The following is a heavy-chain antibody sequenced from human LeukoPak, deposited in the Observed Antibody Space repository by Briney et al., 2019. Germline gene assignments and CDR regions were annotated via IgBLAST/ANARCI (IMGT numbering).Heavy chain of an antibody. J-gene: IGHJ4*02. CDR1: GFSVSNTY. Sequence: PGGSLRLSCAASGFSVSNTYMSWIRQAPGQGPEWIGYGHYSGNTKYNPPLKSRVTISVDTSKNQFSLRLRSVTAADTAVYFCAKWASDNRAFDLWGQGTLVTVSS. D-gene: IGHD2-8*01. V-gene: IGHV4-59*08. CDR3: AKWASDNRAFDL. CDR2: GHYSGNT.